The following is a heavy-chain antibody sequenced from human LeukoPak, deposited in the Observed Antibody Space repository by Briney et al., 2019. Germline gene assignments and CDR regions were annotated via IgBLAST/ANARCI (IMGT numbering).Heavy chain of an antibody. V-gene: IGHV4-34*01. CDR3: ARGYCSSTSCYAFGHCFDP. J-gene: IGHJ5*02. Sequence: SETLSLTCAVYGGSFSGYYWSWIRQPPGKGLEWIGEINHSGSTNYNPSIKSRVTISVDTSKNQLSLKLSSVTAADTAVYYCARGYCSSTSCYAFGHCFDPWGQGTLVTVSS. CDR2: INHSGST. D-gene: IGHD2-2*01. CDR1: GGSFSGYY.